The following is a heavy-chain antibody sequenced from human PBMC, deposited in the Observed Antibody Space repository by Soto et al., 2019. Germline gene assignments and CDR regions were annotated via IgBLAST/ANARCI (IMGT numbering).Heavy chain of an antibody. J-gene: IGHJ4*02. CDR2: IYSGGST. Sequence: GGSLRLSCAASGFTVSSNYMSWVRQAPGKGLEWVSVIYSGGSTYYADSVKGRFTISRDNSKNTLYLQMNSLRAEDTAVYYCARFNEGFWSGENDYWGQGTLVTVSS. V-gene: IGHV3-66*01. D-gene: IGHD3-3*01. CDR3: ARFNEGFWSGENDY. CDR1: GFTVSSNY.